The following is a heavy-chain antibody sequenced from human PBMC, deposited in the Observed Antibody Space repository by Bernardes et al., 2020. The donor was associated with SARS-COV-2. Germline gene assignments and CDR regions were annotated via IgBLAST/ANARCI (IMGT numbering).Heavy chain of an antibody. J-gene: IGHJ3*02. CDR1: GFTFSSYA. V-gene: IGHV3-30-3*01. Sequence: GGSLRLSCAASGFTFSSYAMHWVRQAPGKGLEWVAVISYDGSNKYYADSVKGRFTISRDNSKNTLYLQMNSLRAEDTAVYYCARDFRITHYYDSSGYLHDAFDIWGQGTMVTVSS. D-gene: IGHD3-22*01. CDR2: ISYDGSNK. CDR3: ARDFRITHYYDSSGYLHDAFDI.